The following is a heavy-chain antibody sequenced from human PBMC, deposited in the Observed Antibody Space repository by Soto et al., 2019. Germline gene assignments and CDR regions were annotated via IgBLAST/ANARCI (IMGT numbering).Heavy chain of an antibody. CDR3: ARTRSFTLGFYYDGMDV. V-gene: IGHV5-51*01. CDR1: GYSFAIYW. D-gene: IGHD6-6*01. CDR2: IYPGDSDT. J-gene: IGHJ6*02. Sequence: ESLKISCQCSGYSFAIYWIVWVLQMPGKDLEWMGIIYPGDSDTRYSPSFQGQVTISADKSLRTAYLQWTSLKASDTALYYCARTRSFTLGFYYDGMDVWGQGTTVTVSS.